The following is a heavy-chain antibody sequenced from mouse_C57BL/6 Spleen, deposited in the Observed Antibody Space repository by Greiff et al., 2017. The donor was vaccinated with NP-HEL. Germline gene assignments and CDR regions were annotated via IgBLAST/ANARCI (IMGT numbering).Heavy chain of an antibody. V-gene: IGHV1-76*01. CDR1: GYTFTDYY. CDR3: AREGEGNFDY. CDR2: IYPGSGNT. Sequence: QVHVKQSGAELVRPGASVKLSCKASGYTFTDYYINWVKQRPGQGLEWIARIYPGSGNTYYNEKFKGKATLTAENSSSTAYMQLSSLTSEDSAVYFCAREGEGNFDYWGQGTTLTVSS. J-gene: IGHJ2*01.